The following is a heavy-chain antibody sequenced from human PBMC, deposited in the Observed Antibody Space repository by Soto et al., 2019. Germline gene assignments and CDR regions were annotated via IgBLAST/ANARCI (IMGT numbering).Heavy chain of an antibody. Sequence: QVPLVESGGGVVQPGRSLRLSCAASGFTFSSYAMHWVRQAPGKGLEWVAVISYDGSNKYYADSVKGRFTISRDNSKYTPYLQMNSRRAEDAAVYYCARVWNTVSDYWGQGSLVT. CDR3: ARVWNTVSDY. V-gene: IGHV3-30-3*01. CDR2: ISYDGSNK. J-gene: IGHJ4*02. CDR1: GFTFSSYA. D-gene: IGHD4-17*01.